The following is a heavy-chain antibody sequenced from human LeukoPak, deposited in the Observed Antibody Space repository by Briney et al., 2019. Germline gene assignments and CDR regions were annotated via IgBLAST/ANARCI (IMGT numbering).Heavy chain of an antibody. CDR1: GGSISSYY. V-gene: IGHV4-4*07. J-gene: IGHJ6*02. Sequence: SETLSLTCTVSGGSISSYYWSWIRQPAGKGLEWIGRIYTSGSTNYNPSLKSRVTMSVDTSKNQFSLKLSSVTAADTAVYYCARGCSSTSCYMYYYYGMDVWGQGTTVTVSS. CDR2: IYTSGST. CDR3: ARGCSSTSCYMYYYYGMDV. D-gene: IGHD2-2*02.